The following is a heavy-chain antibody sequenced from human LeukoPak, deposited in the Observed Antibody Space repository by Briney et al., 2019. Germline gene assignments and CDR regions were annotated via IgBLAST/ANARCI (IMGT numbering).Heavy chain of an antibody. J-gene: IGHJ4*02. CDR3: ARHLVFDY. CDR1: GFTLSLYW. Sequence: GGSLRLSCAASGFTLSLYWMSWVRQAPGKGLEWVGNIKQDGSEKYYVDSVKGRFTISRDNAKNSLYLQMNSLRAEDTAVYYCARHLVFDYWGQGSLVTVSS. V-gene: IGHV3-7*01. CDR2: IKQDGSEK. D-gene: IGHD2-8*02.